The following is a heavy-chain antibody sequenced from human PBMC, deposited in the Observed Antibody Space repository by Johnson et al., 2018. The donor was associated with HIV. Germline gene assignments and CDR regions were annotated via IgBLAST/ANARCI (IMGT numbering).Heavy chain of an antibody. D-gene: IGHD6-19*01. CDR2: MSRNSGSL. J-gene: IGHJ3*02. CDR3: ARDREYGLAWGWAFDI. Sequence: VQQVESGGGVVQPGRSLRLSCAASGFTFDDYAMHSLRQATGKGLEWVTGMSRNSGSLGYADSVKGRFTPSRENAKNTLYLQTNSLRAEDTAVYYCARDREYGLAWGWAFDIWGKGTVVTVSS. V-gene: IGHV3-9*01. CDR1: GFTFDDYA.